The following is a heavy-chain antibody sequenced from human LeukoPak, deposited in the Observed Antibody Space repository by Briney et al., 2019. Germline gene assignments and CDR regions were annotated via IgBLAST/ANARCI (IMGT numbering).Heavy chain of an antibody. Sequence: GASVKGSCKASGYTFTVYYIHWVRQAPGQGPEWMGWINPNSVGTKYAEKFQGRVTMTRDTSISTAYMEVGRLTSDDTAVYYCARDRPNYYGSDGHYYRRDGDYWGRGTLVSVSS. CDR1: GYTFTVYY. V-gene: IGHV1-2*02. CDR3: ARDRPNYYGSDGHYYRRDGDY. CDR2: INPNSVGT. J-gene: IGHJ4*02. D-gene: IGHD3-22*01.